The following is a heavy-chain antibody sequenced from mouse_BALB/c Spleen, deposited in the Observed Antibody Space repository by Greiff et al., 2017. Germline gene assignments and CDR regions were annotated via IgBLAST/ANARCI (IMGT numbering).Heavy chain of an antibody. Sequence: QVQLKQSGAELAKPGASVKMSCKASGYTFTSYWMHWVKQRPGQGLEWIGYINPSTGYTEYNQKFKDKATLTADKSSSTAYMQLSSLTSEDSAVYYCARGGYGSPPYWYFDVWGAGTTVTVSS. CDR3: ARGGYGSPPYWYFDV. V-gene: IGHV1-7*01. J-gene: IGHJ1*01. CDR1: GYTFTSYW. D-gene: IGHD1-1*01. CDR2: INPSTGYT.